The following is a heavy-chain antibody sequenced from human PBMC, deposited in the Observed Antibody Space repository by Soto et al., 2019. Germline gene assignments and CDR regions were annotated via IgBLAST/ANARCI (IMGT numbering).Heavy chain of an antibody. D-gene: IGHD2-15*01. CDR2: ISYDGSNK. CDR3: ARAEGGSCYSNFDY. V-gene: IGHV3-30-3*01. CDR1: GFTFSSYA. J-gene: IGHJ4*02. Sequence: QVQLVESGGGVVQPGRSLRLSCAASGFTFSSYAMHWVRQAPGKGLEWVAVISYDGSNKYYADSVKGRFTISRDNSKNTLYLQINSLRAEDTAVYYCARAEGGSCYSNFDYWGQGTLVTVSS.